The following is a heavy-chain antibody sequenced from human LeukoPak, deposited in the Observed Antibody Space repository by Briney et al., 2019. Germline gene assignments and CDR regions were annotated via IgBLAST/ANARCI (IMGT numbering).Heavy chain of an antibody. J-gene: IGHJ4*02. CDR1: GFTFSSYA. V-gene: IGHV3-30*04. Sequence: GRSLRLSCAASGFTFSSYAMHWVRQAPGEGLEWVAVISYDGSNKYYADSVKGRFTISRDNSKNTLYLQMNSLRAEDTAVYYCARDPYTVVVPAADYWGQGTLVTVSS. D-gene: IGHD2-2*01. CDR3: ARDPYTVVVPAADY. CDR2: ISYDGSNK.